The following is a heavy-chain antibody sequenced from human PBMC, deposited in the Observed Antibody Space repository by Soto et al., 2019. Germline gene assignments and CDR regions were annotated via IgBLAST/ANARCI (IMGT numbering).Heavy chain of an antibody. J-gene: IGHJ4*02. D-gene: IGHD3-10*01. CDR2: IYYSGST. CDR3: ARRSYYGSGSIFDY. CDR1: GGSISSSGYY. Sequence: QLQLQESGPGLVKPSETLSLTCTVSGGSISSSGYYWGWIRQPPGKGLEGIGNIYYSGSTNYNPSLKSRVTISVDTSKNQFSLKVSSVTAADTAVYYCARRSYYGSGSIFDYWGQGTLVTVSS. V-gene: IGHV4-39*01.